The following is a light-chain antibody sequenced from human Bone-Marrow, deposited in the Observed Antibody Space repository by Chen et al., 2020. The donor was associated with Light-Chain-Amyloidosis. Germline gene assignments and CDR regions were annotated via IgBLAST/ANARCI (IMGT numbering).Light chain of an antibody. CDR2: GAS. V-gene: IGKV3-20*01. Sequence: EIVLTQSPGTLSLSPGERATLSCRDSQSVSSTYLAWYQQKPGQGPRLLIYGASTRATGIPDRFSGSGSGTDFTLTISRLEPEDFAVYYCHLYGRSPPCTFGQGTRLEIK. J-gene: IGKJ2*02. CDR3: HLYGRSPPCT. CDR1: QSVSSTY.